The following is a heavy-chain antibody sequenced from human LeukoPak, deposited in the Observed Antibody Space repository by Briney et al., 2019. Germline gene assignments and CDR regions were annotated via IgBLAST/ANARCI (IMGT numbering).Heavy chain of an antibody. CDR3: VTNQSYHYESIAQH. D-gene: IGHD3-22*01. V-gene: IGHV3-64D*09. Sequence: PGGSLRLSCSASGFTFRSYAMHWVRQAPGKGLEYVSAIISNGGSTYYADSVKGRFTISRDNSKNTLYLQMSSLRAEDTAVYYCVTNQSYHYESIAQHWGQGTVVTVSS. CDR1: GFTFRSYA. CDR2: IISNGGST. J-gene: IGHJ1*01.